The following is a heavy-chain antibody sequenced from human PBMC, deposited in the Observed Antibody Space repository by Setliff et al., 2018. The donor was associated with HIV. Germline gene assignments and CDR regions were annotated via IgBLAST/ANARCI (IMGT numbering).Heavy chain of an antibody. Sequence: PGGSLRLSCAASGFTFSSYSMNWVRQAPGKGLEWVSSISSSGNYIYYADSVKGRFTISRDNAKNSLYLQMNSLRAEDTAVYYCARDSLWDYDILTTYSYFDHWGQGTLVTVSS. D-gene: IGHD3-9*01. V-gene: IGHV3-21*01. CDR1: GFTFSSYS. CDR3: ARDSLWDYDILTTYSYFDH. CDR2: ISSSGNYI. J-gene: IGHJ4*02.